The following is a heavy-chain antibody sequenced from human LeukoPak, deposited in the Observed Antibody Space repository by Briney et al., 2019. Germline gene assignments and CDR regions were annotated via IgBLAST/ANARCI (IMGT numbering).Heavy chain of an antibody. CDR2: INHSGST. V-gene: IGHV4-34*01. CDR3: ARVPYYDFWSGYWVPYYYYGMDV. D-gene: IGHD3-3*01. CDR1: GGSFSGYY. Sequence: EPSETLSLTCAVYGGSFSGYYWSWIRQPPGKGLEWVGEINHSGSTNYNPSLKSRVTISVDTSKNQLSLKLSSVTAADTAVYYCARVPYYDFWSGYWVPYYYYGMDVWGQGTTVTVSS. J-gene: IGHJ6*02.